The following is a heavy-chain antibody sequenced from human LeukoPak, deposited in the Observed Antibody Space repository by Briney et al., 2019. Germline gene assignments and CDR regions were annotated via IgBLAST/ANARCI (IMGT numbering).Heavy chain of an antibody. CDR1: GGSISSYY. D-gene: IGHD3-10*01. CDR2: IYYSGST. CDR3: ARRGEWLGELLYRYYYYYMDV. Sequence: SETLSLTCTVSGGSISSYYWSWIRQPPGKGLEWIGYIYYSGSTNYNPSLKSRVTISVDTSKNQFSLKLSSVTAADTAVYYCARRGEWLGELLYRYYYYYMDVWGKGTTVTISS. V-gene: IGHV4-59*12. J-gene: IGHJ6*03.